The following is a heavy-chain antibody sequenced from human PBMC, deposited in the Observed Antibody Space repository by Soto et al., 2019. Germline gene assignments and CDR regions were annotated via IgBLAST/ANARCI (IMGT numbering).Heavy chain of an antibody. Sequence: QVQLVQSGAEVKEPGSAVKVSCKAPADSFSSYGISWVRQAPGQGLEWMGGIIPIFGTTNYAEKFQGRVTITADESTNTAYMELSSLRSEDTALYYCARVFPDGWVEPGVVRGYLDTWGWGTLVTVSS. CDR3: ARVFPDGWVEPGVVRGYLDT. V-gene: IGHV1-69*01. J-gene: IGHJ4*02. CDR1: ADSFSSYG. CDR2: IIPIFGTT. D-gene: IGHD3-3*01.